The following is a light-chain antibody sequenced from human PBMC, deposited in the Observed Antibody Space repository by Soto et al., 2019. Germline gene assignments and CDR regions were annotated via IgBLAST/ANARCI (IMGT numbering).Light chain of an antibody. J-gene: IGKJ1*01. CDR1: QSISSW. CDR3: QQYNSYSWS. Sequence: DIQMTQSPSTLSASVGDRVTITCRASQSISSWLAWYQQKPGKAPRLLIYDAFNLESGVPSRFSGSGSGTEYILTSSSLQPDDFATYYCQQYNSYSWSFGQGTKVEIK. V-gene: IGKV1-5*01. CDR2: DAF.